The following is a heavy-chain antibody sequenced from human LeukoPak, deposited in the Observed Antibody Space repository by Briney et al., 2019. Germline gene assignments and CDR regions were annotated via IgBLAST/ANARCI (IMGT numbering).Heavy chain of an antibody. J-gene: IGHJ3*02. CDR3: AKSSHLGRGSVPRDAFDI. Sequence: GGSLRLSCAASGFTFSSYAMSWVRQAPGKGLEWVSAISGSGGSTYYADSVKGRFTISRDNSKNTLYLQMSSLRAEDTAVYYCAKSSHLGRGSVPRDAFDIWGQGTMVTVSS. D-gene: IGHD2-15*01. CDR2: ISGSGGST. CDR1: GFTFSSYA. V-gene: IGHV3-23*01.